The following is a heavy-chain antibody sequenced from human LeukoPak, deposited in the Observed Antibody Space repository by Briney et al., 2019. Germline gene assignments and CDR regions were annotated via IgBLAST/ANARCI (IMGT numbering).Heavy chain of an antibody. CDR1: GYTFSSYY. Sequence: ASVKVSCKASGYTFSSYYMHWVRRAPGQGLEWMGIINPSGGSTSYAQKFQGRVTMTRDTSTSTIYMELSSLRSEDTAVYYCARGLLNKYGGVVYWGQGTLVTVSS. D-gene: IGHD4-23*01. CDR3: ARGLLNKYGGVVY. J-gene: IGHJ4*02. CDR2: INPSGGST. V-gene: IGHV1-46*01.